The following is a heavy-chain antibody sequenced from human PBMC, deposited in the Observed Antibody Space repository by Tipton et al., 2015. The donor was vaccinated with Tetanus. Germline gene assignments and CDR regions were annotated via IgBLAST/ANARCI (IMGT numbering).Heavy chain of an antibody. Sequence: TLSLTCTVSGHSIGSGGYHWSWIRQHPGKGLEWIGKIYYDGSTDYNPSLKSRITMSVDTSKNQFSLKLSSVMVADTALYYCARIGWLQQNKPAFDIWGQGTVVTVSS. CDR1: GHSIGSGGYH. D-gene: IGHD6-19*01. CDR2: IYYDGST. V-gene: IGHV4-31*03. CDR3: ARIGWLQQNKPAFDI. J-gene: IGHJ3*02.